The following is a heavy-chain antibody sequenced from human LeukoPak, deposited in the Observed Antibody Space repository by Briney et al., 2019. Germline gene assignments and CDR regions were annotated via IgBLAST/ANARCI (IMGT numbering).Heavy chain of an antibody. V-gene: IGHV4-59*01. CDR1: GGSISSYH. Sequence: PSETLYLTCTVSGGSISSYHWSWIRQPPGKGLEWIGYIYYSGSTNYNPSLKSRVTTSVDTSNNQISSKLSSETAADTAVYSCARVDPVYGDYSFDYWGQGTLVTVSS. CDR3: ARVDPVYGDYSFDY. CDR2: IYYSGST. D-gene: IGHD4-17*01. J-gene: IGHJ4*02.